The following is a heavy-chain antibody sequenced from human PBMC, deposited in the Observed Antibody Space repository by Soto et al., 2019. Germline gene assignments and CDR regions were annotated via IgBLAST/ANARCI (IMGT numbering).Heavy chain of an antibody. CDR2: IYSGGST. Sequence: EVQRVESGGGLVQPGGSLRLSCAVSGFTVSSHYMSWVRQAPGKGLEWVSVIYSGGSTYYADSVKGRFTISRDNSKNTLYLQMNSLRAEDSAVYYCAQHDWFDPWGQGTLVTVSS. V-gene: IGHV3-66*04. J-gene: IGHJ5*02. CDR1: GFTVSSHY. CDR3: AQHDWFDP.